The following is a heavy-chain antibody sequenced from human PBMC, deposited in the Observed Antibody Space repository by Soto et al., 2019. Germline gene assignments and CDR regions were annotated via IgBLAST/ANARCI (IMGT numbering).Heavy chain of an antibody. D-gene: IGHD3-10*01. CDR3: ARGGAAGRGDAIDM. CDR1: GFSFRNQW. CDR2: VNGDGTRT. J-gene: IGHJ3*02. V-gene: IGHV3-74*01. Sequence: EVQLEESGGGSVQLGESLRVSCVASGFSFRNQWMHWVRQVAGKGLVWVSRVNGDGTRTNYADFVKGRITVSRDNARNLLFLQLNSLTGDDSGVYHCARGGAAGRGDAIDMWGPGTTVAVTS.